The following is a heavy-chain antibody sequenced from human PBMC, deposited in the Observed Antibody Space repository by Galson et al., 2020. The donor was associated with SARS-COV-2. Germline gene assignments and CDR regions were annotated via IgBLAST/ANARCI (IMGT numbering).Heavy chain of an antibody. CDR1: GFTVSSNY. V-gene: IGHV3-53*01. Sequence: GESLKISCAASGFTVSSNYMSWVRQAPGKGLEWVSVIYRGGDTYYADSVKGRFTVSRDNSKNTLYLEMNSLRAEDTAMYYCASGAYWGEGCYPWVLSVWGQGTTVTVSS. CDR3: ASGAYWGEGCYPWVLSV. D-gene: IGHD2-21*02. CDR2: IYRGGDT. J-gene: IGHJ6*02.